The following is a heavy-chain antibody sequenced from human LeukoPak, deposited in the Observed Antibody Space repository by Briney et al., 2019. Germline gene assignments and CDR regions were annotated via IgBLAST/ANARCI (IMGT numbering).Heavy chain of an antibody. D-gene: IGHD5-12*01. CDR2: LIPVFGTT. Sequence: SVKVSCKASGGTFSSHAISWVRQAPGQGLEWVRGLIPVFGTTNYAEKFQGRVTITTDESTRTSYMELRSLKSDDTAVYYCARGKSGYDYGLDHWGQGSLVIVSS. CDR1: GGTFSSHA. V-gene: IGHV1-69*05. CDR3: ARGKSGYDYGLDH. J-gene: IGHJ4*02.